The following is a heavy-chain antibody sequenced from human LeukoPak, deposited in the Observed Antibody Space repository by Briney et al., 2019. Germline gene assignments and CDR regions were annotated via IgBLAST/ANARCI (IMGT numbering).Heavy chain of an antibody. CDR2: INHSGST. D-gene: IGHD4-17*01. J-gene: IGHJ5*02. Sequence: SETLSLTCAVYGGSFSGYYWSWIRQPPGKGLEWIGEINHSGSTNYNPSLKSRVTISVDTSKNQFSLKLSSVTAADTAVYYCARDLFNGDYTENWFDPWGQGTLVTVSS. CDR1: GGSFSGYY. V-gene: IGHV4-34*01. CDR3: ARDLFNGDYTENWFDP.